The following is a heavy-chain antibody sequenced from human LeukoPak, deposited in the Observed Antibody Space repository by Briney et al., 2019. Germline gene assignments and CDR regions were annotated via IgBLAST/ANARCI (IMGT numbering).Heavy chain of an antibody. Sequence: GGSLRLSCAASGFTFSDYGIHWVRQAPGKGLEWVAVIWYDGTNKYYGDSVKGRFTISRDNSKNTLYLQMNSLRAEDAAVYYCAKDRGSYSTTADSWGQGTLVTVSS. J-gene: IGHJ5*01. CDR1: GFTFSDYG. CDR3: AKDRGSYSTTADS. CDR2: IWYDGTNK. D-gene: IGHD1-26*01. V-gene: IGHV3-33*06.